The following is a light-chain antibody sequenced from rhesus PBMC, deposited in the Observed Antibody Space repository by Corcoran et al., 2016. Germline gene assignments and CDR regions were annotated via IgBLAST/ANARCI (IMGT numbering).Light chain of an antibody. V-gene: IGKV1-74*01. CDR3: QHGYGTPWT. CDR1: ENVNNY. J-gene: IGKJ1*01. Sequence: DIQMTQSPSSLSASVGDRVTITCRASENVNNYLNWYQQKPGKAPKHLIYKASTLQSGVPSRFSGSGSRTDYTFTISSLQPDDVATYYCQHGYGTPWTFGQGTKVEIK. CDR2: KAS.